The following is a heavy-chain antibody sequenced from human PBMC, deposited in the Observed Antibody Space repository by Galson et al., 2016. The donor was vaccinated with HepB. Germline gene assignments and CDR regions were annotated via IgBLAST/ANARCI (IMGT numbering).Heavy chain of an antibody. Sequence: SLRLSCAASGIPFTTYWMSWVRQAPGKGLEWVANIKQDGSEKYYVDSVRGRFTISRDNTGNSVSLQMNSLRVEDTGVYYCAFAIGLSSDYWGQGTLVTVSS. J-gene: IGHJ4*02. V-gene: IGHV3-7*03. CDR1: GIPFTTYW. D-gene: IGHD3-16*02. CDR2: IKQDGSEK. CDR3: AFAIGLSSDY.